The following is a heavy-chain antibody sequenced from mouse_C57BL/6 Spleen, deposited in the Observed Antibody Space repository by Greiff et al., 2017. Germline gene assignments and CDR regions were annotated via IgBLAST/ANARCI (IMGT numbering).Heavy chain of an antibody. CDR3: ARSTVVEGYWYFDV. D-gene: IGHD1-1*01. CDR1: GYAFSSSW. J-gene: IGHJ1*03. CDR2: IYPGDGDT. Sequence: QVQLQQSGPELVKPGASVKISCKASGYAFSSSWMNWVKQRPGKGLEWIGRIYPGDGDTNYNGKFKGKATLTADKSSSTAYMQLSSLTSEDSAVYFCARSTVVEGYWYFDVWGTGTTVTVSS. V-gene: IGHV1-82*01.